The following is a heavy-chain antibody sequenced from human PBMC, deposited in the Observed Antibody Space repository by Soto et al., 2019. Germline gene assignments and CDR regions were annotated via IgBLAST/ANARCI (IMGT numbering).Heavy chain of an antibody. CDR1: GFTFTSSA. V-gene: IGHV1-3*01. CDR2: INAGNGNT. D-gene: IGHD6-13*01. Sequence: ASVKVSCKASGFTFTSSAMHWVRQAPGQRLEWMGWINAGNGNTKYSQKFQGRVTITRDTSASTAYMELSSLRSEDTAVYYCAREGIAAAVNNWFDPWGQGTLVTVSS. CDR3: AREGIAAAVNNWFDP. J-gene: IGHJ5*02.